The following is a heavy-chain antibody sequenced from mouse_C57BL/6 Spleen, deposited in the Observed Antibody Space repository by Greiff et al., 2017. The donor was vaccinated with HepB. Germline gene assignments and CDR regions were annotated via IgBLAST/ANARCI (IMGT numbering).Heavy chain of an antibody. CDR3: ARSGDYERFAY. J-gene: IGHJ3*01. CDR2: IDPSDSYT. Sequence: VQLQQPGAELVMPGASVKLSCKASGYTFTSYWMHWVKQRPGQGLEWIGEIDPSDSYTNYNQKFKGKSTLTVDKSSSTAYMQLSSLTSEDSAVYYCARSGDYERFAYWGQGTLVTVSA. D-gene: IGHD2-4*01. V-gene: IGHV1-69*01. CDR1: GYTFTSYW.